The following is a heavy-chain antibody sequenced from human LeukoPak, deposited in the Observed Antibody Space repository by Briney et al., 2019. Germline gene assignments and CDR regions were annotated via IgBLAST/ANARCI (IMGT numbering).Heavy chain of an antibody. D-gene: IGHD6-19*01. CDR2: ISYDGSNK. V-gene: IGHV3-30*18. J-gene: IGHJ4*02. CDR3: AKETRGYSSGWYMPDFDY. Sequence: GGSLRLSCAASGFTFSSYGMHWVRQAPGKGLEWVAVISYDGSNKYYADSVKGRFTISRDNSKNTLYLQMNSLRAEDTAVYYCAKETRGYSSGWYMPDFDYWGQGTLVTVSS. CDR1: GFTFSSYG.